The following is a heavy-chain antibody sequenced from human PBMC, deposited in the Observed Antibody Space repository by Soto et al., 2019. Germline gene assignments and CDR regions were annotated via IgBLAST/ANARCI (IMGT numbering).Heavy chain of an antibody. D-gene: IGHD5-12*01. CDR3: ARDREDIVATIPYYFDY. CDR2: ISSSSSTI. J-gene: IGHJ4*02. V-gene: IGHV3-48*01. CDR1: GFTFSSYS. Sequence: GGSLRLSCAASGFTFSSYSMNWVRQAPGKGLEWVSYISSSSSTIYYADSVKGRFTISRDNAKNSLYLQMNSLRAEDTAVYYCARDREDIVATIPYYFDYWGQGTLVTVSS.